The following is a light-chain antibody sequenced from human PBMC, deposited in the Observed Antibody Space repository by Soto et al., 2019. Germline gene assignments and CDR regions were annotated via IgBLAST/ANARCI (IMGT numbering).Light chain of an antibody. V-gene: IGKV1-33*01. CDR2: DAS. Sequence: DIQMTQSPSSLSASVGDRVTITCQASQDMSNSLNWYQQKPGKAPKLLIYDASNLERGVPSRFSGSGSGTDFTFTISSLQPEDIATYYCQQFANLPLTFGGGTKVQIK. J-gene: IGKJ4*01. CDR1: QDMSNS. CDR3: QQFANLPLT.